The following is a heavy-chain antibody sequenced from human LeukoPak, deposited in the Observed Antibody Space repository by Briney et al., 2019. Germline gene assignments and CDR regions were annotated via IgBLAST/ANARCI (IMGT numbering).Heavy chain of an antibody. V-gene: IGHV4-4*07. J-gene: IGHJ4*02. CDR2: LYTSGSP. Sequence: TSETLSLTCTVSGGSISNYYWSWIRQPAEKGLEWIGRLYTSGSPNYNPSLKSRVTMSVDTSRNQFSLKLSSVTAADTAVYYCARNTYAPYYFDYWGQGTLVTVSS. D-gene: IGHD2-2*01. CDR3: ARNTYAPYYFDY. CDR1: GGSISNYY.